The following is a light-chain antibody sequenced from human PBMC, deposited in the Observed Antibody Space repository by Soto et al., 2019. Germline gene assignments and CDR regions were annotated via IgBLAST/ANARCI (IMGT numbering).Light chain of an antibody. V-gene: IGLV2-14*03. CDR1: SSDVSGSDH. CDR2: DVS. Sequence: QSALTQPASVSGSPGQSITVSCTGTSSDVSGSDHVNWYQQHPGKAPKLMIFDVSNRPSGVSTRFSGSKSGNAASLTISGLQAEDEADYYCNSYTSSSTYVFGTGTQLTVL. CDR3: NSYTSSSTYV. J-gene: IGLJ1*01.